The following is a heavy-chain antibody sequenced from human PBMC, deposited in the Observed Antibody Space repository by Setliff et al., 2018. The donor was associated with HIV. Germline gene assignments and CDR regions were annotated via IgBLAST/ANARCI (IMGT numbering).Heavy chain of an antibody. CDR3: ARQIETYYYASSGYPAYFDY. CDR2: IYHSGST. V-gene: IGHV4-38-2*01. CDR1: GYAISSSGYY. Sequence: SETLSLTCAVSGYAISSSGYYWGWIRQPPGKGLEWIGSIYHSGSTYYNPSLKSRVTLSVDTSKNRFSLKLSSVTAADTAMYYCARQIETYYYASSGYPAYFDYWGQGTLVTVSS. D-gene: IGHD3-22*01. J-gene: IGHJ4*02.